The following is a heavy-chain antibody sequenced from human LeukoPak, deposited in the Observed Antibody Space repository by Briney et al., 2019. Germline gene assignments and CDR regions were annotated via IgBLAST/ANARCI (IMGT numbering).Heavy chain of an antibody. CDR1: GGSFSAYF. V-gene: IGHV4-34*01. J-gene: IGHJ4*02. CDR3: ARRGSGDY. D-gene: IGHD3-10*01. CDR2: INHSGST. Sequence: SSETLSLTCVVYGGSFSAYFWSWVRQPPGKGLEWIGEINHSGSTNYNPSLKSRVTISLDTSKNQFSLKLSSVTAADTAVYYCARRGSGDYWGQGTLVTVSS.